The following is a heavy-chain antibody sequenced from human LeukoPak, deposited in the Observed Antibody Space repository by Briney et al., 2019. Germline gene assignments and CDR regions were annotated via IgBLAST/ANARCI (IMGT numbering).Heavy chain of an antibody. CDR1: GGSISSSSYY. CDR3: ARQLSRGSGSLDY. J-gene: IGHJ4*02. Sequence: PSETLPLTCTVSGGSISSSSYYWGWIRQPPGKGLEWIGSIYYSGSTYYNPSLKSRVTISVDTSKNQFSLKLSSVTAADTAVYYCARQLSRGSGSLDYWGQGTLVTVSS. D-gene: IGHD3-10*01. V-gene: IGHV4-39*01. CDR2: IYYSGST.